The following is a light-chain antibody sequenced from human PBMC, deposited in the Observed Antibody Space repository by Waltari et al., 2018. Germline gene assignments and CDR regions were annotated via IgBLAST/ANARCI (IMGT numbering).Light chain of an antibody. Sequence: SYELTQPPSVSVSPGQTARITCSGHELPRKYAYGFKQKSGQAPQLVIFEDTKRPPGIPERFSGSSSGTVATLTITGAQVDDEADYYCYSSDSSGLRVFGGGTTVVVL. CDR2: EDT. J-gene: IGLJ1*01. CDR3: YSSDSSGLRV. V-gene: IGLV3-10*01. CDR1: ELPRKY.